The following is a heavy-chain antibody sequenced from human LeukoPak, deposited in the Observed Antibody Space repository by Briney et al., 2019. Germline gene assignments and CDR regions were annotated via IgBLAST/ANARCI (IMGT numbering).Heavy chain of an antibody. D-gene: IGHD3-3*01. CDR2: IYSGGST. CDR3: ASSGNYDFWSGGYYFDY. CDR1: GFTVSSNY. V-gene: IGHV3-66*01. Sequence: PGGSLRLSCAASGFTVSSNYMSWVRQAPGKGLEWVSVIYSGGSTYYADSVKGRFTISRDNSKNTLYLQMNSLRAEDTAVYYCASSGNYDFWSGGYYFDYWGQGTLVTVSS. J-gene: IGHJ4*02.